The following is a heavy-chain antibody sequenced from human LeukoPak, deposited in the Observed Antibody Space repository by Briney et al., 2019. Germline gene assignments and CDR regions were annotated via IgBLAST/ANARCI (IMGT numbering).Heavy chain of an antibody. CDR3: TKDREPDSGFDFDY. V-gene: IGHV3-23*01. J-gene: IGHJ4*01. CDR1: GFTFSSYA. D-gene: IGHD5-12*01. Sequence: GGSLRLSCAASGFTFSSYAMSWVRQAPGKGLVWVSATSDSGGNTYYADSVKGRFTISRDNSKNTLYLQMNSLRAEDTAVYYCTKDREPDSGFDFDYWGQGTVVTVSS. CDR2: TSDSGGNT.